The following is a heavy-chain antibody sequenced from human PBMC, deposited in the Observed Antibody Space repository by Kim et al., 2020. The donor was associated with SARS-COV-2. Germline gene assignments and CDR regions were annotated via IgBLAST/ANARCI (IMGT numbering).Heavy chain of an antibody. D-gene: IGHD6-19*01. J-gene: IGHJ3*02. CDR3: AGGGVIAVAGTRPWDAFDI. Sequence: GGSLRLSCAASGLTVSSNYMSWVRQAPGKGLEWVSVIYSGGSTYYAESVKGRFTISRDDSKNTLYHQMNSLRAEDTAVYYCAGGGVIAVAGTRPWDAFDIWGQGTMVTVSS. CDR2: IYSGGST. CDR1: GLTVSSNY. V-gene: IGHV3-66*02.